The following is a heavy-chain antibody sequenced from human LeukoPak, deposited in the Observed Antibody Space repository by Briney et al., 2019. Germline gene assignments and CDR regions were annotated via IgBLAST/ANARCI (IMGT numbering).Heavy chain of an antibody. V-gene: IGHV3-74*01. CDR2: ISTDGSTT. D-gene: IGHD6-6*01. CDR3: VGTIASRGSEY. CDR1: GFTFSSYW. J-gene: IGHJ4*02. Sequence: GGSLRLSCAASGFTFSSYWMHWVRQAPGKGLVWVSRISTDGSTTTYADSVKGRFTISRDNAKNTAYLQMNNLRVDDTAMYYCVGTIASRGSEYWGQGALVTVSS.